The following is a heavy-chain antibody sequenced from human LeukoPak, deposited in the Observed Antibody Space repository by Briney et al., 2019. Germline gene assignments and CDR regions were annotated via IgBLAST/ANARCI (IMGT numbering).Heavy chain of an antibody. CDR1: GGSISSGGYY. J-gene: IGHJ4*02. V-gene: IGHV4-31*03. CDR3: ARGIPRRYCSSTSCYIAPTKFDY. D-gene: IGHD2-2*02. CDR2: IYYSGST. Sequence: SQTLSLTCTVSGGSISSGGYYWSWIRQHPGKGLEWIGYIYYSGSTYYNPSLKSRVTISVDTSKNQFSLKLSSVTAADTAVYYCARGIPRRYCSSTSCYIAPTKFDYWGQGTLVTVSS.